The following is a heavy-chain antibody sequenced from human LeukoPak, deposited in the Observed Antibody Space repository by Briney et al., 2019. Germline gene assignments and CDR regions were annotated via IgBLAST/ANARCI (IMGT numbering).Heavy chain of an antibody. V-gene: IGHV1-2*02. J-gene: IGHJ5*02. D-gene: IGHD6-13*01. CDR2: INPNSGGT. CDR3: ARVIAAAGET. Sequence: ASVKVSCKVSGYTLTELSMHWVRQAPGQGLEWMGWINPNSGGTNYAQKFQGRVTMTRDTSISTAYMELSRLRSDDTAVYYCARVIAAAGETWGQGTLVTVSS. CDR1: GYTLTELS.